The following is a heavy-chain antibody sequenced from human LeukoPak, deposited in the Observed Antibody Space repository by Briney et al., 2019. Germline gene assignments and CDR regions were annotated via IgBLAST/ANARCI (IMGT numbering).Heavy chain of an antibody. CDR2: IKQDGSEK. CDR3: AREMPAVAGTGGFDY. CDR1: GFTFSSYW. V-gene: IGHV3-7*03. D-gene: IGHD6-19*01. J-gene: IGHJ4*02. Sequence: PGGSLRLSCAASGFTFSSYWMSWVRQAPGKGLEWVANIKQDGSEKYYVDSVKGRFTISRDNAKNSLYLQMNSLRAEDTAVYYCAREMPAVAGTGGFDYWGQGTLVTVSP.